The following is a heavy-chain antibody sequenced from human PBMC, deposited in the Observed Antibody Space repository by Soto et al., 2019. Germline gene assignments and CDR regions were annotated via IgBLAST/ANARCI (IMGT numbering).Heavy chain of an antibody. D-gene: IGHD3-3*02. CDR1: GCTFGNSA. CDR3: AQDKDRQQLGGNYYDGIDV. J-gene: IGHJ6*02. Sequence: QVQLVQSGAEVKKPGSSVTVSCKASGCTFGNSAISWVRQAPGQGLEWMGGLITIFPTPDYAQNFQGRLTITADASTSTAYMESNSLRSEHTAVDSCAQDKDRQQLGGNYYDGIDVWGQGTTVTVSS. V-gene: IGHV1-69*12. CDR2: LITIFPTP.